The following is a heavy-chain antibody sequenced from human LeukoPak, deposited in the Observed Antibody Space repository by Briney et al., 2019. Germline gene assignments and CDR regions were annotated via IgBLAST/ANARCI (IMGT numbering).Heavy chain of an antibody. J-gene: IGHJ4*02. V-gene: IGHV4-39*01. CDR2: FYYTGTT. CDR3: ARLVRATDYFDY. D-gene: IGHD1-26*01. CDR1: GGSISSSTYY. Sequence: SETLSLTCTVSGGSISSSTYYWGWIRQPPGKGLEWIGSFYYTGTTYYNPSLESRVTISVDTSKNQFSLEVNSVTAADTAVFYCARLVRATDYFDYWGQGSLVTVSS.